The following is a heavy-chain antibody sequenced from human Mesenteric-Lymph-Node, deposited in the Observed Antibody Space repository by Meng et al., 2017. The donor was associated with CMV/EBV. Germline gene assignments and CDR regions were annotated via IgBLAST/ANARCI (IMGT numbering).Heavy chain of an antibody. CDR3: ARERGRTIFGVVGKDGMDV. Sequence: GESLKISCAASGFTFSSYSMNWVRQAPGKGLEWVSSIRSSRSYIYYADSVKGRFTISRDNAKNSLYLQMNSLRDEDTAVYYCARERGRTIFGVVGKDGMDVWGQGTTVTVSS. CDR1: GFTFSSYS. V-gene: IGHV3-21*01. D-gene: IGHD3-3*01. CDR2: IRSSRSYI. J-gene: IGHJ6*02.